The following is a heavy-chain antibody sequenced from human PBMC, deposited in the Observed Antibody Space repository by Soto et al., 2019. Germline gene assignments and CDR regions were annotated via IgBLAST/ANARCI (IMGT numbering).Heavy chain of an antibody. J-gene: IGHJ5*02. V-gene: IGHV3-23*01. CDR1: GFTFSSYA. CDR2: ISGSGGST. Sequence: GGSLRLSCAASGFTFSSYAMSWARQAPGKGLEWVSAISGSGGSTYYADSVKGRFTISRDNSKNTLYLQMNSLRAEDTAVYYCAKADLLWFGELPLRWFDPWGQGTLVTVSS. CDR3: AKADLLWFGELPLRWFDP. D-gene: IGHD3-10*01.